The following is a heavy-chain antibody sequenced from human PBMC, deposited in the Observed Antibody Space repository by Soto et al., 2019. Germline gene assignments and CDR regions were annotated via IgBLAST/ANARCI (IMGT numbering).Heavy chain of an antibody. V-gene: IGHV3-23*01. CDR1: GFTFSSYA. CDR3: AKAGFSSGWSPSYFDY. J-gene: IGHJ4*02. D-gene: IGHD6-19*01. Sequence: EVQLLESGGGLVQPGRSLRLSCAASGFTFSSYAMNWVRQAPGKGLEWVSAMSGTGGSTYYADSVKGRFTISRDNSKNTRYLQMNSLRVEDTAGGYWAKAGFSSGWSPSYFDYWGQGTLVTVSS. CDR2: MSGTGGST.